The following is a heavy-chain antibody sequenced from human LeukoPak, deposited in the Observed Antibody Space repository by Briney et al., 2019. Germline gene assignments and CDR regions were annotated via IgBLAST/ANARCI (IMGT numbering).Heavy chain of an antibody. CDR3: AHRRGYSSTLYQRPYSWFDP. V-gene: IGHV2-5*02. D-gene: IGHD6-13*01. Sequence: SGPTLVKPTQTLTLTCTFSGVSLSTSGVGVDWIRQPPGKALEWLALIYWDDDKRYSPSLEGRLTITKDTSKNQVGLTMTNMDPVDTATYYCAHRRGYSSTLYQRPYSWFDPWGQGTLVTVSS. CDR2: IYWDDDK. J-gene: IGHJ5*02. CDR1: GVSLSTSGVG.